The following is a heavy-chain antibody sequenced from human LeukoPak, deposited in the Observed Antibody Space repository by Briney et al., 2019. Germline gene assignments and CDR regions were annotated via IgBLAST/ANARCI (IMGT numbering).Heavy chain of an antibody. V-gene: IGHV2-5*02. J-gene: IGHJ4*02. D-gene: IGHD4-17*01. Sequence: ESGPTLVKPTQTLTLTCTFSRFSLSTSGVGVGWIRQPPGKALEWLARIYWDDDKRYSPSLKSRLTITKDTSKNQGVLTMTNMDPVDTATYYRAHRVATVTTGTYFDYWGQGTLVTVSS. CDR2: IYWDDDK. CDR1: RFSLSTSGVG. CDR3: AHRVATVTTGTYFDY.